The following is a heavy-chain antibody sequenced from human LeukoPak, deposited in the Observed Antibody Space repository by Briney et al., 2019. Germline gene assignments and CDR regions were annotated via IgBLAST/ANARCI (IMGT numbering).Heavy chain of an antibody. Sequence: GGSLRLSCAASGFTFSSYGMHWVRQAPGKGLEWVAVISYDGSNKYYADSVKGRFTISRDNSKNTLYLQMNSLRAEDTAVYYCATLWGNYNPLDHWGQGTLVTVSS. J-gene: IGHJ4*02. V-gene: IGHV3-30*03. CDR2: ISYDGSNK. CDR1: GFTFSSYG. D-gene: IGHD1-7*01. CDR3: ATLWGNYNPLDH.